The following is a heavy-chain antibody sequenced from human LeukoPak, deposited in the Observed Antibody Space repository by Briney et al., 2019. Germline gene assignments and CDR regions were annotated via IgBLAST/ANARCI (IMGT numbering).Heavy chain of an antibody. CDR3: ARGVTFDY. Sequence: SETLSLTCAVYGGSFSGYYWSWIRQPPGKGLEWIGEINHSGSTNYNPSLKSRVTISVDTSKNQFSLKLSSVTAADTAVYYCARGVTFDYWGQGTLVTVSS. CDR2: INHSGST. D-gene: IGHD3-16*02. V-gene: IGHV4-34*01. CDR1: GGSFSGYY. J-gene: IGHJ4*02.